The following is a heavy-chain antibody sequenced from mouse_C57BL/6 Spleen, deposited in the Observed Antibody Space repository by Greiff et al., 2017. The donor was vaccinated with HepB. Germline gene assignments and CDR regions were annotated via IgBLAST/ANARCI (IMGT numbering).Heavy chain of an antibody. V-gene: IGHV1-59*01. D-gene: IGHD4-1*01. CDR1: GYTFTSYW. J-gene: IGHJ2*01. CDR2: IDPSDSYT. CDR3: ARSNVYYCDY. Sequence: QVQLQQPGAELVRPGTSVKLSCKASGYTFTSYWMHWVKQRPGQGLEWIGVIDPSDSYTNYNQKFKGKATLTVDTSSSTAYMQLSSLTSEDSAVYYCARSNVYYCDYWGQGTTLTVSS.